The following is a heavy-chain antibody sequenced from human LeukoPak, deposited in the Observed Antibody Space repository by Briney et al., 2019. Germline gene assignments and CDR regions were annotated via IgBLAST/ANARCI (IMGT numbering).Heavy chain of an antibody. CDR3: APKGRGLQVQSFFDY. V-gene: IGHV3-30*04. CDR2: ISYDGSDK. J-gene: IGHJ4*01. Sequence: GGSLRLSCAASGFTFSSYAMHWVRQAPGKGLEWVAIISYDGSDKYYADSVKGRFTISRDNSKNTLYLQMNTLRAEDTAVYYCAPKGRGLQVQSFFDYWGQGTLVTVPS. D-gene: IGHD5-24*01. CDR1: GFTFSSYA.